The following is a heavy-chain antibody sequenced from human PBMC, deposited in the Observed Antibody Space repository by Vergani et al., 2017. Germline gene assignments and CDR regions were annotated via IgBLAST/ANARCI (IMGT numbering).Heavy chain of an antibody. Sequence: QVKLQQWGAGLLKPSETLSLTCAVYGGSFSGYYWSWIRQPPGKGLEWIGEINHSGSTNYNPSLKSRVTISVDTSKNQFSLQLSSVTAADTAVYYCARGCKLGYCSSTSCYTSNWFDPWGQGTLVTVSS. V-gene: IGHV4-34*01. CDR3: ARGCKLGYCSSTSCYTSNWFDP. J-gene: IGHJ5*02. CDR1: GGSFSGYY. D-gene: IGHD2-2*02. CDR2: INHSGST.